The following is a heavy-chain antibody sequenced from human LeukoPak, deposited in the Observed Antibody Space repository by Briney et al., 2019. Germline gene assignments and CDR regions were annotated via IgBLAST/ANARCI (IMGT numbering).Heavy chain of an antibody. CDR2: ISGTGGNT. CDR3: ASKLTMVGWFDP. J-gene: IGHJ5*02. D-gene: IGHD3-10*02. Sequence: PGGSLRLSCAASGFVFSDYAMSWVRQAPGKGLEWVAAISGTGGNTYYADSVKGRFTISRDNSKNSLFLQMNSLRAEDTAVYYCASKLTMVGWFDPWGQGTLVTVSS. CDR1: GFVFSDYA. V-gene: IGHV3-23*01.